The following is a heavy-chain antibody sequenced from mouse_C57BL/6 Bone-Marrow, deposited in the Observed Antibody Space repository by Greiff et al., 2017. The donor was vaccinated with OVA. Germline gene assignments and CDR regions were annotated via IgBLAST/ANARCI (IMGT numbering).Heavy chain of an antibody. CDR1: GYTFTSYT. CDR2: INPSSGYT. V-gene: IGHV1-4*01. CDR3: ARSKGWLLRAWFAY. Sequence: QVQLKESGAELARPGASVKMSCKASGYTFTSYTMHWVKQRPGQGLEWIGYINPSSGYTKYNQKFKDKATLTADKSYSTAYMKLSSLTSEDSAVYYCARSKGWLLRAWFAYWGQGTMVTVSA. D-gene: IGHD2-3*01. J-gene: IGHJ3*01.